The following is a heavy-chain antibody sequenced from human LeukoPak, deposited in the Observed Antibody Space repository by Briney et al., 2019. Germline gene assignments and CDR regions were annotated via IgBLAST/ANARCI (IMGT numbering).Heavy chain of an antibody. Sequence: GGSLRLSCAASGFTFSGYAMSWVRQAPGKGLEWVSAISGSGSASYYADSVKGRFTISKDSSKNTLYLQMNSLRAEDTAVYYCARRNVGTFDYWGQGTLVTVSS. D-gene: IGHD7-27*01. CDR2: ISGSGSAS. CDR3: ARRNVGTFDY. V-gene: IGHV3-23*01. J-gene: IGHJ4*02. CDR1: GFTFSGYA.